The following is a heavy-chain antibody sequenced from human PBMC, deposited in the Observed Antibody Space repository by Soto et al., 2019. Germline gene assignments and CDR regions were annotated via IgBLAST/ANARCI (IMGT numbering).Heavy chain of an antibody. CDR1: GFTVSDNY. CDR2: IYSGGTT. CDR3: ARREDYYYTSRFHDAFDI. J-gene: IGHJ3*02. V-gene: IGHV3-53*01. Sequence: TGGSLRLSCAASGFTVSDNYMNWGRQAPGKGLEWVSVIYSGGTTYYADSVKGRFTISRDNSKNTLYLQMNRLGAEDTAVYYCARREDYYYTSRFHDAFDIWGQGTMVTVSS. D-gene: IGHD3-3*01.